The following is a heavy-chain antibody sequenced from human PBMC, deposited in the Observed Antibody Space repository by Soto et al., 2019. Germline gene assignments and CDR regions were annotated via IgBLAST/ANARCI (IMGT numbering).Heavy chain of an antibody. CDR3: AKRQGTGLAAKNFDF. CDR1: XXPFSXXX. Sequence: GGSLRVSCXXXXXPFSXXXXXXVRQAPGKGXXXVXGISDGGDLIYYADSVKGRFSMSRDNSENMLYLQMTNLRAEDTAIYFCAKRQGTGLAAKNFDFWGQGTLVTVSS. D-gene: IGHD2-15*01. J-gene: IGHJ4*02. V-gene: IGHV3-23*01. CDR2: ISDGGDLI.